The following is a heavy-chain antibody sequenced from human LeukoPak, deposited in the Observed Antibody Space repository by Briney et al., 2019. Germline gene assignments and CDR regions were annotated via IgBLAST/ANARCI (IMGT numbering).Heavy chain of an antibody. CDR3: ARGEFGDYYYFYMDV. CDR2: ITSSNNYI. Sequence: PGGSLRLSCAASGFTFSHYAMHWVRQAPGKGLEWVSSITSSNNYIYYGDSVKGRFTISRDDAKNSLFLQMNSLRAEDTATYYCARGEFGDYYYFYMDVWGKGTTVTVSS. CDR1: GFTFSHYA. V-gene: IGHV3-21*01. D-gene: IGHD2/OR15-2a*01. J-gene: IGHJ6*03.